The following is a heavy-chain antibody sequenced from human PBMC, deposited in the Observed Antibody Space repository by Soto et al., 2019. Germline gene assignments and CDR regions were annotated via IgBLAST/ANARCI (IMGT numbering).Heavy chain of an antibody. CDR2: IWSDGIND. Sequence: QVQLVESGGGVVQPGRSLRLSCAASGFIFSDHDMHWVRQPPGKGLKWVAVIWSDGINDNYPNSVKGRFTISRDNSKNTVSLQMNRLRVEDTAVYYFAREGPWSGTNAFDIWGQGTMVTVSS. D-gene: IGHD3-3*01. V-gene: IGHV3-33*01. J-gene: IGHJ3*02. CDR1: GFIFSDHD. CDR3: AREGPWSGTNAFDI.